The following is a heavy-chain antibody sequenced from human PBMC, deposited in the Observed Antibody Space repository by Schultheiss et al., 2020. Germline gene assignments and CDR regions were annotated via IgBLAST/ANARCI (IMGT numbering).Heavy chain of an antibody. CDR1: GFTFSNYG. J-gene: IGHJ6*02. D-gene: IGHD2-2*01. CDR3: AKGRISKYQLQREAGMDV. CDR2: IDSAGNP. V-gene: IGHV3-43D*04. Sequence: GGSLRLSCAASGFTFSNYGMHWVRQAPGKGLEWVSAIDSAGNPNYADSVKGRFTISRDNSKNSLYLQMNSLRAEDTALYYCAKGRISKYQLQREAGMDVWGQGTTVTVSS.